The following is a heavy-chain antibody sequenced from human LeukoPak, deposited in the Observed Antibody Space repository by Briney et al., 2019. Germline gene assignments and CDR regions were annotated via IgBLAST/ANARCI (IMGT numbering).Heavy chain of an antibody. CDR3: ARDLRGLGDFFDY. CDR2: INPDSGGT. V-gene: IGHV1-2*02. Sequence: ASVKVSCKTSGYTFTGYFMHWVRQAPGQGLEWMGWINPDSGGTNYAQKFQGRVTMTRGTSTSSAYMELSSLRSDDTAVYFCARDLRGLGDFFDYWGQGTLVTVSS. J-gene: IGHJ4*02. D-gene: IGHD3/OR15-3a*01. CDR1: GYTFTGYF.